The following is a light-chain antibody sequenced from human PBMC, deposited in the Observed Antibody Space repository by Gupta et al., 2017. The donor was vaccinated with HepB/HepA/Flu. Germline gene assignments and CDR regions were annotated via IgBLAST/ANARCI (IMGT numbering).Light chain of an antibody. CDR2: AAS. J-gene: IGKJ2*04. Sequence: DIQITQSPSFLSSSVGDTVTITCRASQSISSYLNWYQQKPGKAPKLLIYAASSLQSGVPSRFSGSGSGTDFTLTISSLQPEDFATYYCQQSYSTPRSFGQGTKLEIK. V-gene: IGKV1-39*01. CDR3: QQSYSTPRS. CDR1: QSISSY.